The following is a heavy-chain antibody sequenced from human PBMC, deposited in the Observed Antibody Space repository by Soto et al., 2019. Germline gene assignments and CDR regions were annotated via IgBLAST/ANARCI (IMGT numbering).Heavy chain of an antibody. J-gene: IGHJ6*03. CDR2: MNPNSGNT. CDR1: GYTFTSYD. V-gene: IGHV1-8*01. Sequence: ASVKVSCRASGYTFTSYDIHWVRQATGQGLEWMGWMNPNSGNTGYAQKFQGRVTMTRNTSISTAYMELSSLRSEDTAVYYCARFPGYYYYYYMDVWGKGTTVTVSS. CDR3: ARFPGYYYYYYMDV.